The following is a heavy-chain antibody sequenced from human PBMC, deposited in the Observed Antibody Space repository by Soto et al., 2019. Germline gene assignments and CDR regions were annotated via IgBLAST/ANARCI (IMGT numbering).Heavy chain of an antibody. V-gene: IGHV3-64*01. CDR3: AWRERQDFYYMDV. J-gene: IGHJ6*03. Sequence: EVQLSESGGGLDQPGGSLRLSCAASGFTLRGYAMDWVRQAPGKGLEYVSGISSNGVGTYYANSVKGRFAISRDNSKNTVYLQRGSLRPEEMAVYYCAWRERQDFYYMDVWGKGTTVTVSS. CDR2: ISSNGVGT. CDR1: GFTLRGYA.